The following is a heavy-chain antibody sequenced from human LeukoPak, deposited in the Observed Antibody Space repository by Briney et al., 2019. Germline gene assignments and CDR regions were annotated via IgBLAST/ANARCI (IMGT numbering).Heavy chain of an antibody. D-gene: IGHD6-19*01. J-gene: IGHJ3*02. V-gene: IGHV1-18*01. CDR1: GYTFTNYG. CDR3: ARGGIAVAEGDAFDI. Sequence: GASVKVSCKASGYTFTNYGISWVRHAPGQGLEWMGWSSAYNGNTNYAQKLQGRVTMTTDTSTSTAYMELRSLRSDDTAVYYCARGGIAVAEGDAFDIWGQGTMVTVSS. CDR2: SSAYNGNT.